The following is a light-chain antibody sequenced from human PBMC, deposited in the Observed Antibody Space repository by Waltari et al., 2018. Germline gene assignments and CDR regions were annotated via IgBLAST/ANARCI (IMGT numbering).Light chain of an antibody. J-gene: IGLJ3*02. V-gene: IGLV1-51*01. CDR1: SSNIGTNY. CDR2: DNN. CDR3: GTWDSSLSAWV. Sequence: QSVLTQPPSVSAAPGQKVNIPCSGSSSNIGTNYVPWYQQPPGTAPKLLIYDNNKRPSGIPDRFSGSKSGTSATLGITGLQTGDEADYYCGTWDSSLSAWVFGGGTKLTVL.